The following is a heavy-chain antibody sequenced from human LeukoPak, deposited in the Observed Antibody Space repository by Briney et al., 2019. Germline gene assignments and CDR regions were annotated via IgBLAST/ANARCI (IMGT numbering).Heavy chain of an antibody. J-gene: IGHJ3*02. Sequence: PSETLSLTCTVSAGSISSSSYSWGWIRQPPGKGLEWIGSIYYSGSTNYNPSLKSRVTISVDTSKNQFSLKLSSVTAADTAVYYCVRAGGEWDLVRAFDIWGQGTMVTVSS. V-gene: IGHV4-39*07. D-gene: IGHD1-26*01. CDR2: IYYSGST. CDR3: VRAGGEWDLVRAFDI. CDR1: AGSISSSSYS.